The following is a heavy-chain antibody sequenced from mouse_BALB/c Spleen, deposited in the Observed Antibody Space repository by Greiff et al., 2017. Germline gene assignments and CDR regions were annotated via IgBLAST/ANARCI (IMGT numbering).Heavy chain of an antibody. D-gene: IGHD1-2*01. CDR2: INPSSGYT. V-gene: IGHV1-4*02. CDR1: GYTFTSYT. CDR3: ARGNPFTTATPYAMDY. Sequence: VKLMESAAELARPGASVKMSCKASGYTFTSYTMHWVKQRPGQGLEWIGYINPSSGYTEYNQKFKDKTTLTADKSSSTAYMQLSSLTSEDSAVYYCARGNPFTTATPYAMDYWGQGTSVTVSS. J-gene: IGHJ4*01.